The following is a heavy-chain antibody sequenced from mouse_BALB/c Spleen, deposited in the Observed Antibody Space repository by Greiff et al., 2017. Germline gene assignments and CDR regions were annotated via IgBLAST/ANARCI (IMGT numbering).Heavy chain of an antibody. CDR1: GFSLTSYV. J-gene: IGHJ4*01. CDR3: ARGGYYDAMDY. CDR2: IWSGGST. Sequence: QVQLKESGPGLVQPSQCLSITCTASGFSLTSYVVHWVRQSPGKGLEWLGVIWSGGSTDYNAAFISRLSISKDNSKSQVFFKMNRLQANDTAIYYCARGGYYDAMDYWGQGTSVTVSS. V-gene: IGHV2-2*02.